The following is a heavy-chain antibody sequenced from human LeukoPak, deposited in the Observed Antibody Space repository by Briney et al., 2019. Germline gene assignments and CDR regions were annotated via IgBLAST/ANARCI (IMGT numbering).Heavy chain of an antibody. Sequence: GASVKVSCKASGGTLNSYAFSWVRQAPGQGLEWMGGIIPILGTTNYAQKLQGRVTMTTDTSTSTAYMELRSLRSDDTAVYYCARDREGYYDSSGYANFDYWGQGTLVTVSS. D-gene: IGHD3-22*01. V-gene: IGHV1-69*10. CDR3: ARDREGYYDSSGYANFDY. J-gene: IGHJ4*02. CDR1: GGTLNSYA. CDR2: IIPILGTT.